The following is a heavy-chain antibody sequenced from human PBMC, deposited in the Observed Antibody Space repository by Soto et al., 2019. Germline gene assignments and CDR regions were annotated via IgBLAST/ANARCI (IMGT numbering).Heavy chain of an antibody. CDR2: IIPIFGTA. J-gene: IGHJ6*02. CDR1: GGTFSSYA. Sequence: QVQLVQSGAEVKKPGSSVKVSCKASGGTFSSYAISWVRQAPGQGLEWMGGIIPIFGTANYAQKFQGRVTITADESTSTDYMELSSLRSEDTAVYYCARAQGTAMVYYYCGMDVWGQGTTVTVS. D-gene: IGHD5-18*01. V-gene: IGHV1-69*01. CDR3: ARAQGTAMVYYYCGMDV.